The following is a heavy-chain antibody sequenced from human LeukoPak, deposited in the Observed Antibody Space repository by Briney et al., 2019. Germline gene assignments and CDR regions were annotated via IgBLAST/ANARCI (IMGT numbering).Heavy chain of an antibody. CDR2: IKYDGSEK. CDR3: AREKIVGNGSAFDI. Sequence: GGSLRLSCAASGSTFSNSWMSWVRQAPGKGLEWMANIKYDGSEKYFMDSVKGRFTISRDNAKNSLYLQMNSLRAEDTAVYYCAREKIVGNGSAFDIWGQGTMVTVSS. V-gene: IGHV3-7*01. CDR1: GSTFSNSW. J-gene: IGHJ3*02. D-gene: IGHD1-26*01.